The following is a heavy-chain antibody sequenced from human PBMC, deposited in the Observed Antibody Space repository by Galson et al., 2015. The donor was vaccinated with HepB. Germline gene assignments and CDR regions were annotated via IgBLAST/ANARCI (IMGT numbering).Heavy chain of an antibody. Sequence: SLRLSCAASGFTFSSYWMSWVRQAPGKGLEWVANIKQDGSEKYYVDSVKGRFTISRDNAKNSLYLQMNSLRAEDTAVYYCARDGGWRWLPFDYWGQGTLVTVSS. J-gene: IGHJ4*02. CDR1: GFTFSSYW. D-gene: IGHD5-24*01. V-gene: IGHV3-7*03. CDR3: ARDGGWRWLPFDY. CDR2: IKQDGSEK.